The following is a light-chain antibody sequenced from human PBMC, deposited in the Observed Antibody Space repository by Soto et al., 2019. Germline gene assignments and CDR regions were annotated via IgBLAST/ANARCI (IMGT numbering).Light chain of an antibody. CDR3: QQYGSSGYT. CDR1: QYIDYN. V-gene: IGKV3-20*01. J-gene: IGKJ5*01. CDR2: GAS. Sequence: EIVLTQSPATLXXXXXXXXXXXXRTSQYIDYNLAWFQQKPGQAPRLLIYGASSRATGIPDRFSGSGSGTDFTLTISRLEPEDFAVYYCQQYGSSGYTFGQGTRLEIK.